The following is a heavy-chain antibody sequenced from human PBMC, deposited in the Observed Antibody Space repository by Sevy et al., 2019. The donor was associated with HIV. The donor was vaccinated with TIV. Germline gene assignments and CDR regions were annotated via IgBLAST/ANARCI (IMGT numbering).Heavy chain of an antibody. CDR1: GFTFSSYA. D-gene: IGHD2-15*01. CDR2: ISSNGGST. CDR3: VKGGVVAATGAFDI. V-gene: IGHV3-64D*06. J-gene: IGHJ3*02. Sequence: GGSLRISCSASGFTFSSYAMHWVRQAPGKGLEYVSAISSNGGSTYYADSVKGRFTISRDNSKNTLYLQMSSLRAEDTAVYYCVKGGVVAATGAFDIWGQGTMVTVSS.